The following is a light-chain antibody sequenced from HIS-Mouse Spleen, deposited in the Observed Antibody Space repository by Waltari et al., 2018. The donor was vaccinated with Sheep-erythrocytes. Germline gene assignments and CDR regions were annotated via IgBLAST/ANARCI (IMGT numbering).Light chain of an antibody. CDR1: SSDVGSYNL. V-gene: IGLV2-23*01. CDR3: CSYAGSSTPWE. J-gene: IGLJ3*02. CDR2: EGS. Sequence: QSALTQPASVSGSPGQSITISCTGTSSDVGSYNLVSWYQQHPGKAPKLMIYEGSKRPSGVSNRFSGSKSGKTASLTISGLQAEDESDYYCCSYAGSSTPWEFGGGTKLTVL.